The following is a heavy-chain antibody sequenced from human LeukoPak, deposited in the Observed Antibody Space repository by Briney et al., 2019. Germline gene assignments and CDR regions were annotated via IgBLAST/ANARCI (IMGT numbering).Heavy chain of an antibody. Sequence: ASVKVSCKASGYSFTSYYIHWVRQAPGQGLEWMGIINPNGGSTTYAQTLQDRVSMTRDTSTTTVYMELSSLRSEDTAVYYCAKRDSSGYYYFDSWGQGTLVTVSS. CDR2: INPNGGST. CDR3: AKRDSSGYYYFDS. V-gene: IGHV1-46*04. CDR1: GYSFTSYY. J-gene: IGHJ4*02. D-gene: IGHD3-22*01.